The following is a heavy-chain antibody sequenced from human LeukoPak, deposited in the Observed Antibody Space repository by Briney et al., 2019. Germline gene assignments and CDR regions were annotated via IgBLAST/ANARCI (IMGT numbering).Heavy chain of an antibody. V-gene: IGHV3-9*01. J-gene: IGHJ4*02. Sequence: PGGSLRLSCAASGFTFDDYAMHWVRQAPGKGLEWVSGISWNSGSIGYADSVKGRFTISRDNAKNSLYLQMSSLRTEDTALYYCAKGGRMLRYYFDYWGQGTLVTVSS. D-gene: IGHD3-10*02. CDR2: ISWNSGSI. CDR3: AKGGRMLRYYFDY. CDR1: GFTFDDYA.